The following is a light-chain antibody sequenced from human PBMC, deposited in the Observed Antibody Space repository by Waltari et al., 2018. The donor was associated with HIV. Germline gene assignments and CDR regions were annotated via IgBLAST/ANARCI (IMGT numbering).Light chain of an antibody. J-gene: IGLJ2*01. V-gene: IGLV3-19*01. CDR3: ACWDRSGDYIL. Sequence: SSELTQDPAVSVALVQTVKIACLGDSLRKYYAGWYLLRPGQAPQLLVYGNNSRPSGIPDRFSASSSGNRAFLTITGARAEDEADYFCACWDRSGDYILFGGGTSLTGL. CDR1: SLRKYY. CDR2: GNN.